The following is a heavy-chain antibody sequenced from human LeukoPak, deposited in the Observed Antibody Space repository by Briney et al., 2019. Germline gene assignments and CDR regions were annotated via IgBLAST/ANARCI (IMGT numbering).Heavy chain of an antibody. J-gene: IGHJ4*02. CDR2: TNPNSGNT. V-gene: IGHV1-8*01. CDR3: ARGPRGWRDY. Sequence: ASVKISCKASGYIFTSYDINWVRQATGQGLEWMGWTNPNSGNTGYAQKFQGRVTMTRNTSISTAYMELSSLRSEDTAVYYCARGPRGWRDYWGQGTLVTVSS. D-gene: IGHD6-19*01. CDR1: GYIFTSYD.